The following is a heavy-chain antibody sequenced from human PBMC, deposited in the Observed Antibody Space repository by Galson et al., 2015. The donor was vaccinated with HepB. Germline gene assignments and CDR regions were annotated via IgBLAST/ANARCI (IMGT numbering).Heavy chain of an antibody. V-gene: IGHV3-21*01. D-gene: IGHD3-10*01. J-gene: IGHJ5*02. CDR3: ASGGLTVKGFGESFLNWFDP. CDR1: GFKFSSYN. CDR2: ISSGSNI. Sequence: SLRLSCAASGFKFSSYNMHWVRQAPGKGLEWVSYISSGSNIYYADSVRGRFTISRDNAKNLLFLQINSLRVDDTAVYYCASGGLTVKGFGESFLNWFDPWGQGILVTVSS.